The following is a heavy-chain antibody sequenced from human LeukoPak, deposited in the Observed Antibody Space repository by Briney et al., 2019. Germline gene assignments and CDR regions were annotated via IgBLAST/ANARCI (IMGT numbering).Heavy chain of an antibody. D-gene: IGHD1-26*01. CDR1: GFTFSSYS. CDR2: ISSSSSYI. Sequence: PGGSLRLSCAASGFTFSSYSMNWVRQAPGKGLEWVSSISSSSSYIYYADSLKGRFTVSRDNAKNSLYLQMNSLRAEDSAVYYCARELGLGAIEYWGQGTLVTVSS. CDR3: ARELGLGAIEY. V-gene: IGHV3-21*01. J-gene: IGHJ4*02.